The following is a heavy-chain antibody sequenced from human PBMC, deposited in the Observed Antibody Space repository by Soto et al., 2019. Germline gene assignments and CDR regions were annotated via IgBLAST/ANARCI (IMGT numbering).Heavy chain of an antibody. CDR3: ARDRRITIFGVVIPRGWFDP. Sequence: SETLSLTCTFSGGSISSGGYYWSWIRKHPGKGLEWIGYIYYSGSTYYNPSLKSRVTISVDTSKNQFSLKLSSVTAADTAVYYCARDRRITIFGVVIPRGWFDPWGQGTLVTVSS. CDR1: GGSISSGGYY. J-gene: IGHJ5*02. V-gene: IGHV4-31*03. CDR2: IYYSGST. D-gene: IGHD3-3*01.